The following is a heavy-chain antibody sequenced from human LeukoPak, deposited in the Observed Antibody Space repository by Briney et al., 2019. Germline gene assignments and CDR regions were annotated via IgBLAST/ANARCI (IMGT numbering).Heavy chain of an antibody. Sequence: GGSLRLSCAASGFTFSNYYMSWIRQAPGKGLEWLSYISSSGASIFTMSYADSVKGRFTISRDNAKNSLFLQMNSLRAEDTAVYYCAKDHYYDSSGFLGNWGQGTLVTVSS. D-gene: IGHD3-22*01. CDR3: AKDHYYDSSGFLGN. CDR2: ISSSGASIFTM. V-gene: IGHV3-11*01. J-gene: IGHJ4*02. CDR1: GFTFSNYY.